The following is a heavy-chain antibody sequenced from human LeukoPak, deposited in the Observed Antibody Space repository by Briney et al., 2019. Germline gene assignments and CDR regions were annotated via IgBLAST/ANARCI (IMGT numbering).Heavy chain of an antibody. V-gene: IGHV4-39*01. D-gene: IGHD2-8*02. CDR1: GGSISGSSYY. CDR2: IYYSGST. J-gene: IGHJ6*03. CDR3: ARLFTDYYYYMGV. Sequence: SETLSLTCTVSGGSISGSSYYWGWVRQPPGEGLEWIGSIYYSGSTYYNPSLKSRVTMSVDTSKNQFSLKLSSVTAADTAVYYCARLFTDYYYYMGVWGKGTTVTISS.